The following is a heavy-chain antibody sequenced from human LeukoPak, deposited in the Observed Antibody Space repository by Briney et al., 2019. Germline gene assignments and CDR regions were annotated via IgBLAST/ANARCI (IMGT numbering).Heavy chain of an antibody. CDR1: GFTFSSYS. J-gene: IGHJ5*02. CDR2: ISSSSSYR. V-gene: IGHV3-21*01. CDR3: ARGATKSPGWFDP. Sequence: GGSLRLSCAASGFTFSSYSMNWVRQAPGKGLEWVSSISSSSSYRYYADSVKGRFTISRDNAKNSLYLQMNSLRAEDTAVYYCARGATKSPGWFDPWRQGTLVTVPP.